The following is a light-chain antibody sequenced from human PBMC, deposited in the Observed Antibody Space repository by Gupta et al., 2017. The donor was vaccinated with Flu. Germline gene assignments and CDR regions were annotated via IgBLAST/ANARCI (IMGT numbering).Light chain of an antibody. CDR2: GKN. V-gene: IGLV3-19*01. CDR1: SLRKYY. CDR3: DSRDSSGKHLL. Sequence: SSELTQDPAVSVALGQTVRITCQGDSLRKYYVSWYQQKPGEAPMVVMYGKNKRPSGSPERFSGSTSGDTASLIITGAQAEDEADYYCDSRDSSGKHLLFGGGTKVTVL. J-gene: IGLJ3*02.